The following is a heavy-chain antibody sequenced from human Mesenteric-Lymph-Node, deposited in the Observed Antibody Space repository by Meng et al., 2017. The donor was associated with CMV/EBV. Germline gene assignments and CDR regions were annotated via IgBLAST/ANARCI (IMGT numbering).Heavy chain of an antibody. CDR2: INSDGSST. V-gene: IGHV3-74*01. CDR1: GFTFSSYW. D-gene: IGHD2-2*01. Sequence: GESLKISCAASGFTFSSYWMHWVRQAPGKGLVWVSRINSDGSSTSYADSVKGRFTISRDNAKNTLYLQMNSLRAEDTAVYYCARDHLIVVVPAAIGYYYGMDVWGQGTTVTVSS. J-gene: IGHJ6*02. CDR3: ARDHLIVVVPAAIGYYYGMDV.